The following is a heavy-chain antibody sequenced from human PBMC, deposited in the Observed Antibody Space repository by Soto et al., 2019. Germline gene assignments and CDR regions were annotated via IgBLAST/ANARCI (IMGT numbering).Heavy chain of an antibody. V-gene: IGHV3-74*01. CDR1: GFTFSSYW. J-gene: IGHJ4*02. CDR3: AKDRVFGVILGFGPQY. CDR2: INSDGSST. D-gene: IGHD3-3*01. Sequence: EVQLVESGGGLVQPGGSLRLSCAASGFTFSSYWMHWVRQAPGKGLVWVSRINSDGSSTSYADSVKGRFTISRDNAKNTLYLQMNSLRAEDTAVYYCAKDRVFGVILGFGPQYWGQGTLVTVSS.